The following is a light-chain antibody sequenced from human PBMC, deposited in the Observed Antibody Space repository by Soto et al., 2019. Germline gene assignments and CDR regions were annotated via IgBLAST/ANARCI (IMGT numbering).Light chain of an antibody. CDR1: GSNIGTNY. J-gene: IGLJ3*02. CDR3: AAWDNSLSGRL. V-gene: IGLV1-47*01. CDR2: GND. Sequence: QSVLTQPPSASGTPGQRVTISCSGSGSNIGTNYVYWYQQLPGSAPKLLIYGNDQRPSGVPDRFSGSKSGTSASLAISGVRSEDEADYYCAAWDNSLSGRLFGGGTKLNVL.